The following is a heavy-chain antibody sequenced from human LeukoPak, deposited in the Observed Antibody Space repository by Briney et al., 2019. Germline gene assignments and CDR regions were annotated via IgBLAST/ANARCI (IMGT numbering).Heavy chain of an antibody. Sequence: GGSLRLSCAASGFTFSNYAMSWARQAPGKGLEWVSGISSSGSGGNTYYADSVKGRFTISRDSSKNTLFLHMNTLRAEDTAIYYCAKDRTVGASYWCFDLWGRGTLVTVSS. CDR3: AKDRTVGASYWCFDL. CDR2: ISSSGSGGNT. V-gene: IGHV3-23*01. J-gene: IGHJ2*01. D-gene: IGHD1-26*01. CDR1: GFTFSNYA.